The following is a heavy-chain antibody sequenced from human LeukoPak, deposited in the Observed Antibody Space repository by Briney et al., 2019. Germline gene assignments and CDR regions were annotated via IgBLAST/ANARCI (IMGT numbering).Heavy chain of an antibody. V-gene: IGHV3-48*04. D-gene: IGHD3-10*01. Sequence: PGGSLRLSCAASGFTFSSYSMNWVRQAPGKGLEWVSYISSSSITIYYADSVKGRFTISRDNAKNSLYLQINSLRAEDTGVYYCARDSSYGSGGPLHWGQGTLVTVSS. CDR2: ISSSSITI. CDR1: GFTFSSYS. J-gene: IGHJ4*02. CDR3: ARDSSYGSGGPLH.